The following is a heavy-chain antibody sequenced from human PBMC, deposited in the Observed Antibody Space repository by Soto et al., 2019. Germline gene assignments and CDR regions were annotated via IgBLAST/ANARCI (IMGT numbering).Heavy chain of an antibody. Sequence: PGESLKISCKGSGYSFTSYWIGWVRQMPGKGLEWMGIIYPGDSDTRYSPSFQGQVTISADKSISTAYLQWSSLKASDTAMYYCARYPGIAAAGYYFDYWGQGTLVTVSS. J-gene: IGHJ4*02. V-gene: IGHV5-51*01. CDR2: IYPGDSDT. CDR3: ARYPGIAAAGYYFDY. D-gene: IGHD6-13*01. CDR1: GYSFTSYW.